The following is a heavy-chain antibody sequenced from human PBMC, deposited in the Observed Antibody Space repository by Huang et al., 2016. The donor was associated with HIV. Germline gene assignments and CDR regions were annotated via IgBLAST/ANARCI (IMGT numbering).Heavy chain of an antibody. CDR1: GFTFSSYS. V-gene: IGHV3-48*01. CDR3: AREPPYDFWSGYPHDTFDI. Sequence: EVQLVESGGGLVQPGGSLRLSCAASGFTFSSYSMNWVRQAPGKGLGLVSVSSSISSTIYYADSVKGRFTISRDNAKNSLSLQMNSLRAEDTAVYYCAREPPYDFWSGYPHDTFDIWGQGTMVTVSS. J-gene: IGHJ3*02. D-gene: IGHD3-3*01. CDR2: SSSISSTI.